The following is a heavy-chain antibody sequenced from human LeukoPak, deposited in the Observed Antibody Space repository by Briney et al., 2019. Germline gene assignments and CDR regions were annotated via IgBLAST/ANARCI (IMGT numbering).Heavy chain of an antibody. CDR2: INTDGTVT. Sequence: PGGSLRLSCAASGFTFSKYWMLWVRQAPGKGLESVSRINTDGTVTPYAHSVKGRLPVSRENPEHTMFPKVKRVRDGHTAVYYCATKQWLAPPPDSWGQGTPVTVSS. CDR3: ATKQWLAPPPDS. CDR1: GFTFSKYW. D-gene: IGHD6-19*01. J-gene: IGHJ4*02. V-gene: IGHV3-74*01.